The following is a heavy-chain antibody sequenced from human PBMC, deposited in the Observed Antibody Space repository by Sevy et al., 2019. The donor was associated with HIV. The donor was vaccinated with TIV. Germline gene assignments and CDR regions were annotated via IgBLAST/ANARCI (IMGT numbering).Heavy chain of an antibody. V-gene: IGHV4-59*07. Sequence: SDTLSLTCTVSGGSISSYYWSWIRQPPGKGLEWIGYIYYSGSTNYNPSLKSRVTISVDTSKNQFSLKLSSVTAADTAVYYCARLYYDFWSGYYVYFDYWGQGTLVTVSS. CDR2: IYYSGST. CDR1: GGSISSYY. D-gene: IGHD3-3*01. CDR3: ARLYYDFWSGYYVYFDY. J-gene: IGHJ4*02.